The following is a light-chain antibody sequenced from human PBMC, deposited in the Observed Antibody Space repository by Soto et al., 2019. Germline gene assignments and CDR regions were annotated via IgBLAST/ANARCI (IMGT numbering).Light chain of an antibody. Sequence: EMVLTQSPGTLSLSPGERATLHCRASQIGNTNYLAWYQQRPGQPPRLLIYSIFTRANGTPDRFSGSWSGTDFTLTISRLAPEDSALYYCQHYGHPRWTFGPGTRVEIK. CDR2: SIF. J-gene: IGKJ1*01. V-gene: IGKV3-20*01. CDR1: QIGNTNY. CDR3: QHYGHPRWT.